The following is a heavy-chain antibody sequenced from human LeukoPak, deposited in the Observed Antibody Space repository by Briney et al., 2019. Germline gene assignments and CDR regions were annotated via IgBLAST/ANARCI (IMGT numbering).Heavy chain of an antibody. D-gene: IGHD2-2*01. CDR3: ARGDEYCSSTSCYAGPSYGLDV. J-gene: IGHJ6*02. Sequence: GGSLRLSCAASGFTFSSYEFNWVRQAPGKGLEWVSYISSIGRTIFYADSVKGRFTISRDNAKNSMYLQMNSLRAEGTAVYHCARGDEYCSSTSCYAGPSYGLDVWGQGTTVTVSS. CDR1: GFTFSSYE. V-gene: IGHV3-48*03. CDR2: ISSIGRTI.